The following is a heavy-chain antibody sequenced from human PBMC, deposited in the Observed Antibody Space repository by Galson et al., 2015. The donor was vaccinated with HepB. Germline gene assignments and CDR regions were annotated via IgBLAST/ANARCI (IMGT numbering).Heavy chain of an antibody. CDR3: AKFWGSYRSFDY. V-gene: IGHV3-23*01. Sequence: SLRLSCAASGLTFRSYAMTWVRQAPGKGLEWVSAIGGSGDNTYYADSVKGRFTISRDNSKNTLYLQMNSLRAEDTAVYYCAKFWGSYRSFDYWGQGTLVTVSS. CDR1: GLTFRSYA. CDR2: IGGSGDNT. J-gene: IGHJ4*02. D-gene: IGHD1-26*01.